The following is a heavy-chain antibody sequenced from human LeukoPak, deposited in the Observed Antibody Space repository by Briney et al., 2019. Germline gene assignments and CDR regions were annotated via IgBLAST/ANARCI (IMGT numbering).Heavy chain of an antibody. Sequence: LSGGSLRLSCAASGFTFDDYAMHWVRQAPGKGLEWVSGISWNSGSIGYADSVKGRFTISRDNAKNSLYLQMNSLRAEDTALYYCAKVWALIAVAGPFDYWGQGTLVTVSS. CDR3: AKVWALIAVAGPFDY. CDR1: GFTFDDYA. J-gene: IGHJ4*02. V-gene: IGHV3-9*01. D-gene: IGHD6-19*01. CDR2: ISWNSGSI.